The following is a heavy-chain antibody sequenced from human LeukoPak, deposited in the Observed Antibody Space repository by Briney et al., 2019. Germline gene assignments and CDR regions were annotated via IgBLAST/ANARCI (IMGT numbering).Heavy chain of an antibody. Sequence: PGGSLRLSCAASGFTFSRYWMTWVRQAPGTGLEWVANIKQDGSEKNYVDSVKGGFTISRDNAKNSLYLQMNSLRAEDTAVYYCARDTAVAGLNDYWGQGTLVTVSS. J-gene: IGHJ4*02. V-gene: IGHV3-7*01. D-gene: IGHD6-19*01. CDR2: IKQDGSEK. CDR1: GFTFSRYW. CDR3: ARDTAVAGLNDY.